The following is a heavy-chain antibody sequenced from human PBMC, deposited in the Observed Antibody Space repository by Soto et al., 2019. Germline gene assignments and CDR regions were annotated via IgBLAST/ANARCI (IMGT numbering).Heavy chain of an antibody. CDR1: GFTFSDYY. Sequence: QVRLEESGGGLVKPGGSLRLSCAASGFTFSDYYMSWIRQAPGKGLEWVSYISSSGYTKYADSVKGRFTISRDNAKDSLSLQMNSLRADDTAVYYCVRREYGGLDYWGQGTLVTVSS. J-gene: IGHJ4*02. D-gene: IGHD5-12*01. V-gene: IGHV3-11*05. CDR3: VRREYGGLDY. CDR2: ISSSGYT.